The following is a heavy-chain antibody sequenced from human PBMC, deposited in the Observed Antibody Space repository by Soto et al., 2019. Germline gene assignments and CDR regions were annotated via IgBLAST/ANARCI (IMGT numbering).Heavy chain of an antibody. CDR2: IHNTGTA. D-gene: IGHD2-21*02. CDR3: ERLPPTVTPGKKFYFHMDI. V-gene: IGHV4-39*01. J-gene: IGHJ6*03. Sequence: QLRLQESGPRLVKPSATLSLTCVVSGASISSGDYSCGLIRQPPGQGPEWLATIHNTGTATYNQSVHVRVSITMDNSTNEVTLNLTSMTAAATSVYYCERLPPTVTPGKKFYFHMDIWGKGTTVTVSS. CDR1: GASISSGDYS.